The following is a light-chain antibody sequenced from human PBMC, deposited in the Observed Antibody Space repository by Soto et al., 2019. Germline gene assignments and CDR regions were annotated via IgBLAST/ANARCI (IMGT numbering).Light chain of an antibody. CDR2: WAS. CDR3: HQYYSTPFT. Sequence: DIVMTQAPDSLALSLGERATINCKSSQSVFYSFKNKNYLAWYQQKPGQPPKLLIYWASTRESGVPHRFSGSGFGTDFTRTISTLQAADGEVYYCHQYYSTPFTFGPGTKVYI. CDR1: QSVFYSFKNKNY. V-gene: IGKV4-1*01. J-gene: IGKJ3*01.